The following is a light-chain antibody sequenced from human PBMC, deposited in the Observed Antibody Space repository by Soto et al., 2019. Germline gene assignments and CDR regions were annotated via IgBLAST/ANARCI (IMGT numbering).Light chain of an antibody. J-gene: IGLJ2*01. Sequence: QSVLTQPPSASGSPGQSVTISCTGTSSDGGGYNYVSWYQQHPGKAPKLMIYEVSKRPSGVPDRFSGSKSGNTASLTVSGLQVEDEADYYCSSFEASNNLLFGGGTKLTVL. V-gene: IGLV2-8*01. CDR2: EVS. CDR3: SSFEASNNLL. CDR1: SSDGGGYNY.